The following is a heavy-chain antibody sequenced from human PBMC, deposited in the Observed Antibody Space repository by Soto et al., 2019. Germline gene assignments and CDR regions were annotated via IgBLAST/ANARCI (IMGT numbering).Heavy chain of an antibody. Sequence: QVQLVESGGGVVQPGRSLRLSCGASGFTFSSYGMHWVRQAPGKGLEWVAVISYDGRNKVYADSVKGRFTLSRDNSRNTVYRQRNSCRVDDTAVYYCAKWAATYNDFWSGLSTSGMDVWAQGTTVTVSS. CDR1: GFTFSSYG. J-gene: IGHJ6*02. D-gene: IGHD3-3*01. CDR2: ISYDGRNK. CDR3: AKWAATYNDFWSGLSTSGMDV. V-gene: IGHV3-30*18.